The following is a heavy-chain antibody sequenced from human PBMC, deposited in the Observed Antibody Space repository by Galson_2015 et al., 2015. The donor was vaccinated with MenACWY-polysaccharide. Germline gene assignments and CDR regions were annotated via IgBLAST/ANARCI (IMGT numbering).Heavy chain of an antibody. D-gene: IGHD3-10*01. V-gene: IGHV4-34*01. Sequence: GLEWIAEVHDRGGTDSNTSLKSRATISQATSKNQFSLHLRSVTAADTGVYFCARGRGGKQLPFDYWGQGTLVTVSS. J-gene: IGHJ4*02. CDR3: ARGRGGKQLPFDY. CDR2: VHDRGGT.